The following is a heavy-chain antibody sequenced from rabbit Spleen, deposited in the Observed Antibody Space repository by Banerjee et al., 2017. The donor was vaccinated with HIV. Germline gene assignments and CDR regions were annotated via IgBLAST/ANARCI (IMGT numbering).Heavy chain of an antibody. J-gene: IGHJ4*01. V-gene: IGHV1S45*01. CDR2: IYGGSGAST. D-gene: IGHD1-1*01. CDR1: GFSFNSIYY. Sequence: QEQLEESGGDLVKPEGSLTLTCTVSGFSFNSIYYMCWVRQAPGKGLEWIACIYGGSGASTAYASWAKGRFTISKTSSTTVTLQMTSLTAADTATYFCARDLDNVIGWNFGWWGPGTLVTVS. CDR3: ARDLDNVIGWNFGW.